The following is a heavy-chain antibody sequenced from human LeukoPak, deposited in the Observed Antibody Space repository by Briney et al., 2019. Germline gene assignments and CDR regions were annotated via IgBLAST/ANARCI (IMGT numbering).Heavy chain of an antibody. Sequence: GGSLRLSCAASGFTVSSNYMSWVRQAPGKGLEWVSVIYSGGSTYYADSVKGRFTISRDNSKNTLYLQMNSLRAEDTAVYYCAREFTTVVTRVGKYYFDYWGQGTLVTVSS. D-gene: IGHD4-17*01. CDR3: AREFTTVVTRVGKYYFDY. CDR1: GFTVSSNY. J-gene: IGHJ4*02. V-gene: IGHV3-66*01. CDR2: IYSGGST.